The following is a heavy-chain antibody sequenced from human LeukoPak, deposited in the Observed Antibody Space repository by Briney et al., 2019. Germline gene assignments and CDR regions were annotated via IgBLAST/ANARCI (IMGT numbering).Heavy chain of an antibody. CDR2: IIPIFGTA. J-gene: IGHJ4*02. CDR1: GGTFSSYA. CDR3: ARDAYDSSGFITWSADY. D-gene: IGHD3-22*01. Sequence: SVKVSCKASGGTFSSYAISWVRQAPGQGLEWMGGIIPIFGTANYAQKFQGRVTITADESTSTAYMELSSLRSEDTAVYYCARDAYDSSGFITWSADYWGQGTLVTVSS. V-gene: IGHV1-69*13.